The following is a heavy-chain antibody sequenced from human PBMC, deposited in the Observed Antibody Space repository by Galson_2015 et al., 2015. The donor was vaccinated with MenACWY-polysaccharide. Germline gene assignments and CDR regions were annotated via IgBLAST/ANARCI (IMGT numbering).Heavy chain of an antibody. J-gene: IGHJ4*02. V-gene: IGHV3-33*01. D-gene: IGHD3-10*01. CDR1: GFTFSDHG. CDR3: ARAVRGVGIDD. CDR2: IWYDGSKN. Sequence: SLRLSCAASGFTFSDHGMHWVRQAPGKGLEWVAIIWYDGSKNYYTDSVKGRFTISRDNSKNTVYLQMNSLSAEDTAVYYCARAVRGVGIDDWGQGTLVTVSS.